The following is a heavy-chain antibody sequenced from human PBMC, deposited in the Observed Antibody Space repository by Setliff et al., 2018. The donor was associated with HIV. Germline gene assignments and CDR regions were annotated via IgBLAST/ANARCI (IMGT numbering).Heavy chain of an antibody. CDR3: AKDGISGGAYPPYYFDY. Sequence: PGGSLRLSCAASGFTVSSYYMSWVRQAPGKGLEWVSTIYSDGNTYHADSVKGRFTLSRDNSENALYLQMNGLRVEDTAVYYCAKDGISGGAYPPYYFDYWGHGTLVTVSS. V-gene: IGHV3-53*01. CDR2: IYSDGNT. J-gene: IGHJ4*01. CDR1: GFTVSSYY. D-gene: IGHD2-15*01.